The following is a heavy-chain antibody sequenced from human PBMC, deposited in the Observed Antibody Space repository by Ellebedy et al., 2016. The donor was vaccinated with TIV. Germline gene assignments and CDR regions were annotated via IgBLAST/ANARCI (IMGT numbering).Heavy chain of an antibody. Sequence: GGSLRLSXEASGFMFSSNWMNWVRQRPGKELEWVANIEQDGSEKNYVDSVKGRFTISRDNVKNSLHLQMNSLRPEDTAVYYCATDPFNIEEAASFNSWGQGTLVTVSS. V-gene: IGHV3-7*03. D-gene: IGHD6-19*01. CDR3: ATDPFNIEEAASFNS. J-gene: IGHJ4*02. CDR1: GFMFSSNW. CDR2: IEQDGSEK.